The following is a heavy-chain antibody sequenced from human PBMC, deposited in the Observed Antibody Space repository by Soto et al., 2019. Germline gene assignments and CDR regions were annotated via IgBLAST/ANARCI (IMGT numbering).Heavy chain of an antibody. Sequence: QVQLQQWGAGLLKPSETLSLTCAVYGGSFSGYYWSWIRQPPGKGLEWIGEINHSGSTNYNPSRKSRVTISVDPSKNQVSLKLSSVTAADTAVYYCARGDIVVVPATYGMDVWGQGTTVTVSS. CDR1: GGSFSGYY. D-gene: IGHD2-2*01. J-gene: IGHJ6*02. CDR3: ARGDIVVVPATYGMDV. CDR2: INHSGST. V-gene: IGHV4-34*01.